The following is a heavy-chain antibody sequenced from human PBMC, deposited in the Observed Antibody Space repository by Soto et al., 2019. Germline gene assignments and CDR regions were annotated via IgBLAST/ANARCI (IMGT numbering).Heavy chain of an antibody. Sequence: PSETLSLTCTVSGGSSTSGGYFWDWIRQPPGKGLEWIGTFHSTGGTYYSPSLRSRVTISVDTSKNLFSLKMTSASATDTAVYFCAKREDSSRFGGLDIWGQGTAVTVSS. CDR2: FHSTGGT. V-gene: IGHV4-39*01. CDR3: AKREDSSRFGGLDI. CDR1: GGSSTSGGYF. D-gene: IGHD3-3*01. J-gene: IGHJ6*02.